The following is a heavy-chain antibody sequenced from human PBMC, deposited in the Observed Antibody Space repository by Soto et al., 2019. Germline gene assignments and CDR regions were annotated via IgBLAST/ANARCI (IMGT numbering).Heavy chain of an antibody. CDR3: AKGGVATIRFFDY. D-gene: IGHD5-12*01. Sequence: EVQLVESVGGLVQPGRSLRLSCAASGFTFDDYAMHWVRQAPGKGLEWVSGISWNSGNIGYADSVKGRFTISRDNAKNSLYLQMNSLRAEDTALYYCAKGGVATIRFFDYWGQGTLVTVSS. CDR1: GFTFDDYA. V-gene: IGHV3-9*01. J-gene: IGHJ4*02. CDR2: ISWNSGNI.